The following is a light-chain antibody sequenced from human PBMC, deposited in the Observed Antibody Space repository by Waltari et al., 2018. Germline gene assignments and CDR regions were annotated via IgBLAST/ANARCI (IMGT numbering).Light chain of an antibody. CDR3: CSYAGSGTWV. CDR1: SSDVGSYDL. V-gene: IGLV2-23*01. CDR2: EGS. J-gene: IGLJ3*02. Sequence: QSALTQPASVSGSPGQSIPISCTGTSSDVGSYDLVSWYQHHPGKAPKLMIYEGSKRPSGVSNRFSGSKSGDTASLTISGLQAEDETDYYCCSYAGSGTWVFGGGTKLTVL.